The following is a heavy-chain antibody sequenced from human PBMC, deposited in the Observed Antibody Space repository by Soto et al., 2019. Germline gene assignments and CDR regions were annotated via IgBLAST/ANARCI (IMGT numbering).Heavy chain of an antibody. CDR2: IFSSGST. D-gene: IGHD1-1*01. CDR3: ARSIAGPHNYFDP. CDR1: GGSITTSSHY. Sequence: QLQLQESGPGLVKPSETLSLTCTVSGGSITTSSHYWGWIRQPPGKGLECIGSIFSSGSTYYNPSLKSRVTISVDTSKNQFSLKLTSVTAADSAVYYCARSIAGPHNYFDPWGQGTLVTVSS. V-gene: IGHV4-39*01. J-gene: IGHJ5*02.